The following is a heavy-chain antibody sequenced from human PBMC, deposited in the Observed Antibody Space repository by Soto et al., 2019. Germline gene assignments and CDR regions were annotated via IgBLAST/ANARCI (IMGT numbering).Heavy chain of an antibody. J-gene: IGHJ4*02. CDR3: AKGGYGSGWYLTY. D-gene: IGHD6-19*01. CDR1: GFTFDDYD. Sequence: EVQLVESGGGLVQPGRSLRLSCAASGFTFDDYDMHWVRQAPGKGLEWVSHIAWNSGSIAYADSVKGRFTISRDNAKNSLYLHMNSLRAEDTALYYCAKGGYGSGWYLTYWGLVTLVTVSS. V-gene: IGHV3-9*01. CDR2: IAWNSGSI.